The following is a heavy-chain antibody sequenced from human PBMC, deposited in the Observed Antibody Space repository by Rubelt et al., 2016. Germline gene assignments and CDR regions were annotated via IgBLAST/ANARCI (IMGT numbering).Heavy chain of an antibody. CDR1: GGSFSGYY. CDR3: ARDFGSSTSCYYGVCYYGMDV. D-gene: IGHD2-2*01. CDR2: INHSGST. Sequence: QVQLQQWGAGLLKPSETLSLTCAVYGGSFSGYYWSWIRQPPGKGLEWIGEINHSGSTNYNPSLKRRVSMSGDTSKTHFSLNLSSVTAADTAVYYCARDFGSSTSCYYGVCYYGMDVWGQGTTVTVSS. V-gene: IGHV4-34*01. J-gene: IGHJ6*02.